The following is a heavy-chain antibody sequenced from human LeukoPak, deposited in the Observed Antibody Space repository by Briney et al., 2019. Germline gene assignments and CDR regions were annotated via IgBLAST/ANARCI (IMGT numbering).Heavy chain of an antibody. V-gene: IGHV1-2*02. CDR2: INPNSGGT. CDR3: AILIISVAARDDFDI. D-gene: IGHD6-19*01. J-gene: IGHJ3*02. Sequence: ASVKVSCKASGYTFTGYYIHWARQAPGQGLEWMGWINPNSGGTKYAQKFQGRVTMTRDTSISTAYMDLSRLRSDDTAVYYCAILIISVAARDDFDIWGQGTMLTVSS. CDR1: GYTFTGYY.